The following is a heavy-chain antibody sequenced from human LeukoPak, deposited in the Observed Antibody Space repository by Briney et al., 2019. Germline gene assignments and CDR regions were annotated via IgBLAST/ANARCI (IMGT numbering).Heavy chain of an antibody. CDR3: ARPDGDSPLFDY. Sequence: SETLSLTCTVSGGSISSSSYFWGWIRQPRGKGVEWIGSIYYSGSTYYHPSLKSRVTISVDTSKNQLSLKLGSVTAADTAVYYCARPDGDSPLFDYWGQGTLVTVSS. CDR2: IYYSGST. CDR1: GGSISSSSYF. D-gene: IGHD4-17*01. J-gene: IGHJ4*02. V-gene: IGHV4-39*01.